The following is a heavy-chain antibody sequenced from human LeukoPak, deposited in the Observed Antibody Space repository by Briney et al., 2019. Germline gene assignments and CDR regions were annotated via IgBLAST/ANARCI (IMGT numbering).Heavy chain of an antibody. Sequence: ASVKVSCKASGYTFTYYGISWVRQAPGQGLEWMGWISAYNGHTNYAQKFQGRLTMTTDTSTSTSYMELRSLTSDDTALYYCARRERWLPRGSYFDYWGQGTLVTVSS. D-gene: IGHD3-16*01. V-gene: IGHV1-18*01. CDR1: GYTFTYYG. CDR2: ISAYNGHT. CDR3: ARRERWLPRGSYFDY. J-gene: IGHJ4*02.